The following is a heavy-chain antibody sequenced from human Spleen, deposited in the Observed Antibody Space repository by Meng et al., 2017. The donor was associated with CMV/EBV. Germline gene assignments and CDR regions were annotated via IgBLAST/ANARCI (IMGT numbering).Heavy chain of an antibody. CDR3: ANRYSGYEDVWYFDY. Sequence: GESLKISCAASKFSIRDYIMSWVRQAPGRGLEWVSSISDSSSYIYYADSVKGRFTLSRDNAKNSLYLQMNSLRAEDTAVYYCANRYSGYEDVWYFDYWGQGTLVTVSS. CDR2: ISDSSSYI. V-gene: IGHV3-21*01. CDR1: KFSIRDYI. J-gene: IGHJ4*02. D-gene: IGHD5-12*01.